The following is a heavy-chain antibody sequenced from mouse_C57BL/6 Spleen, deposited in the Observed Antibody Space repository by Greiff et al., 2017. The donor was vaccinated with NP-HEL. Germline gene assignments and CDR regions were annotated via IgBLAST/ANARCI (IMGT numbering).Heavy chain of an antibody. J-gene: IGHJ1*03. CDR3: ARYINCEWYFDV. D-gene: IGHD4-1*01. V-gene: IGHV7-3*01. CDR2: IRNKANGYTT. CDR1: GFTFTDYY. Sequence: EVQLQESGGGLVQPGGSLSLSCAASGFTFTDYYMSWVRQPPGKALEWLGFIRNKANGYTTEYSASVKGRFTISRDNSQSILYLQMNALRAEDSATYYCARYINCEWYFDVWGTGTTVTVSS.